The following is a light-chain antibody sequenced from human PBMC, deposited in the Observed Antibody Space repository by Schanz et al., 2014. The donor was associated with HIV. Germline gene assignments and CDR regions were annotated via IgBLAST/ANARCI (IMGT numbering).Light chain of an antibody. CDR2: DVF. CDR1: SSDVGFYKY. V-gene: IGLV2-14*03. Sequence: QSALTQPASVSGSPGQSITISCTGTSSDVGFYKYVSWFQQHPGKAPKLMIYDVFNRPSGVSSRFSGSKSGNTASLTISGLQAEDEADYYCSSYTSSGTQVFGSGTKLTVL. J-gene: IGLJ2*01. CDR3: SSYTSSGTQV.